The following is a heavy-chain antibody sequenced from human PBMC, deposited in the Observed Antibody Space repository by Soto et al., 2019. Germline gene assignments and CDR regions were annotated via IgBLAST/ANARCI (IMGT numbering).Heavy chain of an antibody. CDR3: ARAAHYSSPFRWFDP. CDR2: IYYSGST. Sequence: QVQLQESGPGLVKPSQTLSLTCTVSGGSISSGGYYWSWIRQHPGQGLEWIGYIYYSGSTYYNPSLKSRVTISVDTSKNQFSRKLSSVTAADTAVYYCARAAHYSSPFRWFDPWGQGTLVTVSS. CDR1: GGSISSGGYY. J-gene: IGHJ5*02. D-gene: IGHD6-13*01. V-gene: IGHV4-31*03.